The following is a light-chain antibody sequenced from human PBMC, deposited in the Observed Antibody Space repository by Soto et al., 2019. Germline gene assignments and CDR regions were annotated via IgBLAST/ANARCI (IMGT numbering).Light chain of an antibody. CDR2: KVS. J-gene: IGKJ5*01. V-gene: IGKV2-30*02. Sequence: DLVMTQSRLYLRGILGHPPSIACRCNQRLVHSDGIAYFSWFQQRPGRSPRRLIYKVSNRDSGVPARFSGSGSGTDFALKISRVEAEDVGVYYCMQGTHWPITFGQGTRLEIK. CDR1: QRLVHSDGIAY. CDR3: MQGTHWPIT.